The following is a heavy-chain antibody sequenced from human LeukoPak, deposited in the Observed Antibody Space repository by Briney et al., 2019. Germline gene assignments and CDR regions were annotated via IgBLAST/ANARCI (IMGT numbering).Heavy chain of an antibody. CDR1: GGSISSSSYY. J-gene: IGHJ2*01. CDR2: IYYSGST. V-gene: IGHV4-39*01. CDR3: ARSGHRQLQLWFWYFDL. D-gene: IGHD5-18*01. Sequence: SETLSLTCTVSGGSISSSSYYWGWIRQPPGKGLEWIGSIYYSGSTYYNPSLKSRVTISVDTSKNQFSLKLSSVTAADTAVYCCARSGHRQLQLWFWYFDLWGRGTLVTVSS.